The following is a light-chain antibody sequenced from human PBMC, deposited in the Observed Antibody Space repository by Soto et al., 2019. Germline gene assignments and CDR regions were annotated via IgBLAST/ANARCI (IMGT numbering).Light chain of an antibody. V-gene: IGLV2-23*01. J-gene: IGLJ1*01. CDR3: FSYAGSTYV. CDR1: SSDITDNKY. Sequence: QSALTQPPSASGSPGQSVTISCTGTSSDITDNKYVSWFQQHPGKAPKLMIYEGTKRPSGVSNRFSGSKSGNTASLTISGLQAEDEADYYCFSYAGSTYVFGTGTKVTVL. CDR2: EGT.